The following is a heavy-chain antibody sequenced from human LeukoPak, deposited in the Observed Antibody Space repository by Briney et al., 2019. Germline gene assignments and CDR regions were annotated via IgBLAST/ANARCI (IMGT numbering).Heavy chain of an antibody. CDR1: GFTFSIDT. J-gene: IGHJ4*02. D-gene: IGHD5-12*01. Sequence: GGSLRLSCAASGFTFSIDTMNWVRQAPGKGLEWVSCISSSSSYIYYADSVKGRFTVSRDNAKNSLYLQMNGLRAEDTAVYYCARDLGGYDIGGLVYWGQGTLVTVSS. CDR2: ISSSSSYI. CDR3: ARDLGGYDIGGLVY. V-gene: IGHV3-21*01.